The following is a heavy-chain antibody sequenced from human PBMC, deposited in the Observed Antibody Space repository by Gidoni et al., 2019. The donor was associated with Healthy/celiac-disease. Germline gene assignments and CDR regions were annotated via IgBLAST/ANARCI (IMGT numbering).Heavy chain of an antibody. D-gene: IGHD5-18*01. Sequence: QVQLVESGGGVVQPGRSLRLSCAASGFTFSSYGMHWVRQAPGKGLEWVAVISYDGSNKYYADSVKGRFTISRDNSKNTLYLQMNSLRAEDTAVYYCAKDYFRGYSYECQGNYYYYYGMDVWGQGTTVTVSS. CDR1: GFTFSSYG. J-gene: IGHJ6*02. V-gene: IGHV3-30*18. CDR3: AKDYFRGYSYECQGNYYYYYGMDV. CDR2: ISYDGSNK.